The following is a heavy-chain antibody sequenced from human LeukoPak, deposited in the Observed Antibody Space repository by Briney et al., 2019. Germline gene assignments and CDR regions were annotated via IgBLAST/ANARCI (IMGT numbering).Heavy chain of an antibody. J-gene: IGHJ3*02. CDR1: GFIVSSNY. V-gene: IGHV3-7*01. CDR2: IKQDGSEK. D-gene: IGHD5-18*01. CDR3: ARDLDTAMARGFAFDI. Sequence: GGSLRLSCAASGFIVSSNYMSWVRQAPGKGLEWVANIKQDGSEKYYVDSVKGRFTISRDNAKNSLYLQMNSLRAEDTAVYYCARDLDTAMARGFAFDIWGQGTMVTVSS.